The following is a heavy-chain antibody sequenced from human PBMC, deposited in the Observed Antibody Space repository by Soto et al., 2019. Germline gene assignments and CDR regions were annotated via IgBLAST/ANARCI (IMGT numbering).Heavy chain of an antibody. V-gene: IGHV3-33*01. CDR2: IWYDGSNK. Sequence: GGSLRLSCAASGFTFSSYGMHWVRQAPGKGLEWVAVIWYDGSNKYYADSVKGRFTISRDNSKNTLYLQMNSLRAEDTAVYYCARDREGYCSGGSCYTHHGGLTDAFDIWGQGTMVTVSS. CDR3: ARDREGYCSGGSCYTHHGGLTDAFDI. J-gene: IGHJ3*02. CDR1: GFTFSSYG. D-gene: IGHD2-15*01.